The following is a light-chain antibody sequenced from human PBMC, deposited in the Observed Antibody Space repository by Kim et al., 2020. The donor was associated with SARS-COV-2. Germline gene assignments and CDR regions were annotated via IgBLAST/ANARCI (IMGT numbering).Light chain of an antibody. Sequence: GASVTMCCTSTGSDVGGNNYVSGYQQDPGKPPKLMLYDVSNRPSGVPDRFSGSKSGDTDSLTVSGLQAEDEADYYCSSYAGSNNLVFGGGTQLTVL. CDR2: DVS. J-gene: IGLJ2*01. V-gene: IGLV2-8*01. CDR3: SSYAGSNNLV. CDR1: GSDVGGNNY.